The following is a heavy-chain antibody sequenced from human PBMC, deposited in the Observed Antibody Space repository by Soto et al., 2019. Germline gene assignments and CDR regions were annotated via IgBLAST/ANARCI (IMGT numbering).Heavy chain of an antibody. CDR1: GGSISSYY. V-gene: IGHV4-59*08. CDR2: IYYSGST. J-gene: IGHJ4*02. CDR3: ARHRGGYGFADY. Sequence: SETLSLTCTVSGGSISSYYWSWIRQPPGKGLGWIGYIYYSGSTNYNPSLKSRVTISVDTSKNQFSLKLSSVTAADTAVYYCARHRGGYGFADYWGRGTLVTVSS. D-gene: IGHD5-12*01.